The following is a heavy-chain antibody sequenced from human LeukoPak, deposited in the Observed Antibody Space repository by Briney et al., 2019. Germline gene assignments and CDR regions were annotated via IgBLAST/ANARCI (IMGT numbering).Heavy chain of an antibody. CDR3: ARGGSYPYFFHH. V-gene: IGHV1-2*02. J-gene: IGHJ4*02. D-gene: IGHD3-16*01. CDR1: GYTFTSYY. Sequence: GASVKVSCKASGYTFTSYYIHWVRQAPGQGLEWMGWINPNTGGTNYAQKFQGRVAMTRDTSISTAYMELSRLTSDDTAVYYCARGGSYPYFFHHWGQGTLVTVSS. CDR2: INPNTGGT.